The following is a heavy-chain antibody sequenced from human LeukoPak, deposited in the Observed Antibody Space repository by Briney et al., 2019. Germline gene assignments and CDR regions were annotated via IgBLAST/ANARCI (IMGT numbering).Heavy chain of an antibody. CDR2: ISYSGST. D-gene: IGHD1-26*01. CDR3: ASSKYTGSYSTIDF. Sequence: SETLSLTCTVSGGSISSYYWSWIRQPPGKGLEWIGYISYSGSTNYNPSLKSRVTISLDTSKNQFSLKLSSVTAADTAMYYCASSKYTGSYSTIDFWGQGTLVTVSS. CDR1: GGSISSYY. V-gene: IGHV4-59*01. J-gene: IGHJ4*02.